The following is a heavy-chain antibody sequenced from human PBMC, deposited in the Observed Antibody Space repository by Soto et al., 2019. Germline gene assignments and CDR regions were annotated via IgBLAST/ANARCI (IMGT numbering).Heavy chain of an antibody. D-gene: IGHD5-12*01. V-gene: IGHV3-33*01. Sequence: QVQLVESGGGVVQPGRSLRLSCAASGFTFSSYGMHWVRQAPGKGLEWVAVIWYDGSNKYYADSVKGRFTISRDNSKNTLYLQMNSLRAEDTAVYYCARSGSGYEDYYFDYWGQGTLVTVSS. CDR1: GFTFSSYG. CDR2: IWYDGSNK. CDR3: ARSGSGYEDYYFDY. J-gene: IGHJ4*02.